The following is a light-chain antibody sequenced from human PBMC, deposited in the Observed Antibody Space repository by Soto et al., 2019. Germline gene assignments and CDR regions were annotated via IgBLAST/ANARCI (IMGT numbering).Light chain of an antibody. CDR1: QIVSNNY. V-gene: IGKV3-20*01. Sequence: ENVLTHSPGSLSLSLRETATLSCRASQIVSNNYLAWYQQKPGQAPRLLIYGASTRAAGIPDRLSGSGSGTDFTLTITRLQPEDSAVYFCQQYNGPPTTFGQGTRLEIK. J-gene: IGKJ5*01. CDR2: GAS. CDR3: QQYNGPPTT.